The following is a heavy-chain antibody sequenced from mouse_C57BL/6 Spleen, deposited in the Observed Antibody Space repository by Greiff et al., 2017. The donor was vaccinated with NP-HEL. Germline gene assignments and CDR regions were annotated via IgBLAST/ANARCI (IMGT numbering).Heavy chain of an antibody. D-gene: IGHD2-5*01. CDR2: IDPSDSYT. J-gene: IGHJ1*03. CDR1: GYTFTSYW. Sequence: VQLQQPGAELVMPGASVKLSCKASGYTFTSYWMHWVKQRPGQGLEWIGEIDPSDSYTNYNQKFKGNSTLTVDKSSSTAYMQLSSLTAEDSAVYYGARPYYSNYGGYFDVWGTGTTVTVSS. CDR3: ARPYYSNYGGYFDV. V-gene: IGHV1-69*01.